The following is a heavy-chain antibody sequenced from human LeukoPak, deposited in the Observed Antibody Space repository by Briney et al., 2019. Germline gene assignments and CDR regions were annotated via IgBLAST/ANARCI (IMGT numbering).Heavy chain of an antibody. Sequence: GGSLRLSCAASGFTFSSYAMHWVRQAPGKGLEWVAVISYDGSNKYYADSVKGRFTISRDNSKNTLYLQMNSLRAEDTAVYYCARDLGRASYYYYYGMDVWDQGTTVTVSS. CDR3: ARDLGRASYYYYYGMDV. D-gene: IGHD1-26*01. CDR2: ISYDGSNK. CDR1: GFTFSSYA. V-gene: IGHV3-30*04. J-gene: IGHJ6*02.